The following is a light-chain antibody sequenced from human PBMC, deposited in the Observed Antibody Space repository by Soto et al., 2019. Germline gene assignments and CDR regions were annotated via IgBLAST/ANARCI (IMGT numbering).Light chain of an antibody. CDR2: AAS. CDR3: QQYLTSPKT. J-gene: IGKJ1*01. CDR1: QSVSSNY. V-gene: IGKV3-20*01. Sequence: EIVLTQSPGTLSLSPGERATLSCRASQSVSSNYLAWFQQKPGQAPRLLIYAASSRATGIPDRFSGSGSGTDFTLTISRLEPEDFAVYYCQQYLTSPKTFGQGTKVEIK.